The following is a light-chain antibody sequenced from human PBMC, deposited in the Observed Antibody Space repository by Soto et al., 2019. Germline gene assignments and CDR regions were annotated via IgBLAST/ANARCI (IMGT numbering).Light chain of an antibody. V-gene: IGKV1-5*01. Sequence: DIQMTQSPSTLSASVGDRVTITCRASQRISSWLAWYQQKPGKAPKLLIYDASSLESGVPSRFSGSGSGTEFTHTISSLQPDDFATYYCQQYNSYPYTFGQGTKLEIK. CDR3: QQYNSYPYT. CDR2: DAS. J-gene: IGKJ2*01. CDR1: QRISSW.